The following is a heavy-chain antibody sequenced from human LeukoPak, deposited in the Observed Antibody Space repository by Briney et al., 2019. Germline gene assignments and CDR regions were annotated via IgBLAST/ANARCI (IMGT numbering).Heavy chain of an antibody. CDR3: ARPDEQQLVRDAFDI. J-gene: IGHJ3*02. V-gene: IGHV3-48*03. Sequence: PGGSLRLSCAPSRFTFSSYEMNWVRQAPGKGLEWVSYISGSGIKHYANSVKGRFTISRDNAKNSLYLQMNSLRVEDTAVYYCARPDEQQLVRDAFDIWGQGTMVTVSS. CDR2: ISGSGIK. CDR1: RFTFSSYE. D-gene: IGHD6-13*01.